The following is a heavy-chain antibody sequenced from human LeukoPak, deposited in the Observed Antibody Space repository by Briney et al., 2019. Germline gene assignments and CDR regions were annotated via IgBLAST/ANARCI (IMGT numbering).Heavy chain of an antibody. D-gene: IGHD3-22*01. V-gene: IGHV3-21*01. Sequence: GGSLRLSCAASGFTFSSYEMNWVRQAPGKGLEWVSSISISSSYIYYADSVKGRFTMSRDNAKSSLYLQMNSLRVEDAAVYYCARSGFFDSRGYYYEGYLEYWGQGTLVTVSS. CDR3: ARSGFFDSRGYYYEGYLEY. CDR1: GFTFSSYE. J-gene: IGHJ4*02. CDR2: ISISSSYI.